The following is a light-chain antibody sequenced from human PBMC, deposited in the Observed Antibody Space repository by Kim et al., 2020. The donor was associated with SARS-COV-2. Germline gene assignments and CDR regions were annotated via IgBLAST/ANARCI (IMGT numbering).Light chain of an antibody. CDR2: DKN. Sequence: SSELTQDPAVSVALGQTVRITCQGDSLRSYYASWYQQKPGQAPVLVIYDKNNRPSGIPDRFSGSSSGNTASLTITGAQAEDEADYYCNSRDSSVNHFVFG. CDR3: NSRDSSVNHFV. V-gene: IGLV3-19*01. J-gene: IGLJ3*02. CDR1: SLRSYY.